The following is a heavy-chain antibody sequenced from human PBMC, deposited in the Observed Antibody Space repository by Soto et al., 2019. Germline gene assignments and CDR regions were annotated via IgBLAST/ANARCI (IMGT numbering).Heavy chain of an antibody. CDR3: TTEIVVVVAATEYFQH. CDR2: IKSKTDGGTT. CDR1: GFTFSNAW. V-gene: IGHV3-15*01. Sequence: GGSLRLSCAASGFTFSNAWMSWVRQAPGKGLEWVGRIKSKTDGGTTDYAAPVKGRFTISRDDSKNTLYLQMNSLKTEDTAVYYCTTEIVVVVAATEYFQHWGQGTLVTVSS. D-gene: IGHD2-15*01. J-gene: IGHJ1*01.